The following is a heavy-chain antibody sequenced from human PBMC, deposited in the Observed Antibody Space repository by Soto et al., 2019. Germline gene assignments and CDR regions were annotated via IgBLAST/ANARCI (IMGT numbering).Heavy chain of an antibody. CDR1: GGSFSGYY. CDR2: VYNSGST. CDR3: ARYRREAVAGYTLDN. Sequence: ETLSLTCAFYGGSFSGYYWTWIRQPPGKGLEWIGYVYNSGSTNYNPSLKSRVTISEDTSKSQFSLKVNSMTAADTAVYYCARYRREAVAGYTLDNWGQGILVTVSS. D-gene: IGHD6-13*01. V-gene: IGHV4-59*01. J-gene: IGHJ4*02.